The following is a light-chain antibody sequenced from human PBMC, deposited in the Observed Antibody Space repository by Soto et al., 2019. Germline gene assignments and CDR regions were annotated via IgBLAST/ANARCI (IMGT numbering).Light chain of an antibody. Sequence: EMQLTQSASFLSTSVGDRVTSSCQAFQDISNYLNWYQQKPGKAPKLLIYATSTLQSGVPSTFSGRGSGTEFTLTISSLQPEDLATYDCQQLNSYPLTFGAGTKVEIK. CDR2: ATS. V-gene: IGKV1-9*01. CDR3: QQLNSYPLT. CDR1: QDISNY. J-gene: IGKJ4*01.